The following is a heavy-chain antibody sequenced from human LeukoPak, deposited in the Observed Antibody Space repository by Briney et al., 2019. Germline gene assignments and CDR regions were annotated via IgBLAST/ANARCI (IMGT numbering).Heavy chain of an antibody. V-gene: IGHV3-30-3*01. CDR1: GFTLSSYA. D-gene: IGHD3-16*01. CDR3: AREDVSLGGYFDY. CDR2: ISYDGSNK. Sequence: GGSLRLSCAASGFTLSSYAKHWVRQAPGKGLEWVAVISYDGSNKYYADSVKGRFTISRDNSKNTLYLQMNSLRAEDTAVYYCAREDVSLGGYFDYWGQGTLVTVSS. J-gene: IGHJ4*02.